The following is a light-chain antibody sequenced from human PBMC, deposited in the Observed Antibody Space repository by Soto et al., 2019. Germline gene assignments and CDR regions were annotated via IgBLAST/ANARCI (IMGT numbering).Light chain of an antibody. CDR1: QAISNY. J-gene: IGKJ3*01. V-gene: IGKV1-27*01. CDR2: FAS. Sequence: DIQLTQSPSTLSASVGDRVTITCRASQAISNYLAWYRQKPGKVPQLLIYFASTLQSGVPSRFSGSGSGTDFTLTIRGRQPEDVATYYCQKYNSAPFSFGPGTKVDLK. CDR3: QKYNSAPFS.